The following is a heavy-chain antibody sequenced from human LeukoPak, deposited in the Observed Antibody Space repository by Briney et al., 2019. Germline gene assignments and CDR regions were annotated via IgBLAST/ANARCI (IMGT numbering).Heavy chain of an antibody. Sequence: GESLKTCCKGSGYSFTSYWIGWVRQMPGKGLEWKGIIYPGDSDTRYSPSFQGQVTISADKSISTAYLQWSSLKASDTAMYYCARLAFCTNDVCFSNYYYSMDVWGRGTTVTVSS. CDR2: IYPGDSDT. J-gene: IGHJ6*03. V-gene: IGHV5-51*01. D-gene: IGHD2-8*01. CDR3: ARLAFCTNDVCFSNYYYSMDV. CDR1: GYSFTSYW.